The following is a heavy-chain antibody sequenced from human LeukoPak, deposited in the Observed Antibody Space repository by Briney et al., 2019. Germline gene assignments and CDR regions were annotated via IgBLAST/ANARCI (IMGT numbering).Heavy chain of an antibody. CDR2: IWYDGSNK. D-gene: IGHD3-10*01. CDR1: GFSFSSCG. V-gene: IGHV3-33*01. Sequence: GGSLRLSCAASGFSFSSCGMHWVRQAPGKGLEWVAVIWYDGSNKYYADSVKGRFTISRDNSKNMLYLQMNSLRAEDTAVYYCARDHLFRTSGYYFDYWGQGTLVTVSS. CDR3: ARDHLFRTSGYYFDY. J-gene: IGHJ4*02.